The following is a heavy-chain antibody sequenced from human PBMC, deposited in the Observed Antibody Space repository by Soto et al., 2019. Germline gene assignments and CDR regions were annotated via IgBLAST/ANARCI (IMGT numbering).Heavy chain of an antibody. J-gene: IGHJ2*01. CDR3: ARRMGYDYGDYDHWYFDL. Sequence: EVQLVESGGGVVRPGGSLRLSCAASGFTFDDYGMSWARQAPGKGLEWVSGINWNGGSTGYADSVKSRFTISRDNAKNSLYLQMNSLRAEDTALYHCARRMGYDYGDYDHWYFDLWGRGTLVTVSS. CDR2: INWNGGST. V-gene: IGHV3-20*01. CDR1: GFTFDDYG. D-gene: IGHD4-17*01.